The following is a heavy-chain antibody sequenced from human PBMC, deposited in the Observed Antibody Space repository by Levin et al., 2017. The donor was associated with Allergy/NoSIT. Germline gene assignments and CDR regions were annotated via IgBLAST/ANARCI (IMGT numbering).Heavy chain of an antibody. J-gene: IGHJ4*02. CDR1: GDSISNSY. D-gene: IGHD1-1*01. CDR3: AREASYNAPYYFDY. V-gene: IGHV4-4*07. Sequence: SQTLSLTCSVSGDSISNSYWNWIRQSADKGLEWIGRTHSSGKTNYNSSLKSRVTMSADTSKNQFSLRLTSVTAADTAVYYCAREASYNAPYYFDYWGQGTLVIVSS. CDR2: THSSGKT.